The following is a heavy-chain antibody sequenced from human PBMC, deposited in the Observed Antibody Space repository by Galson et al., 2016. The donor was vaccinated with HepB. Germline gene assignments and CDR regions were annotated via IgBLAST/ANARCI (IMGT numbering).Heavy chain of an antibody. D-gene: IGHD6-13*01. CDR3: ARRGSKEKGYFDL. Sequence: CAISGDSVSSHSVTWNWIRQSPSRGVEWLGRTYYRSKWYNDYAVSVKSRMTINPDTSKNQFSLQLNSVTPEDTAVYYCARRGSKEKGYFDLWGRGTLVTVSS. CDR2: TYYRSKWYN. V-gene: IGHV6-1*01. J-gene: IGHJ2*01. CDR1: GDSVSSHSVT.